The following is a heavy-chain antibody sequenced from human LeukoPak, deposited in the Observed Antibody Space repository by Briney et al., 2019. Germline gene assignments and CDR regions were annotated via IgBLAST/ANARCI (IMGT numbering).Heavy chain of an antibody. CDR1: GGSFSGYY. CDR2: INHSGST. CDR3: ARNNGPVLEP. Sequence: SETLSLTCAVYGGSFSGYYWTWIRQPPGKGLEWIGEINHSGSTNYSPSLKSRVTISIDTSKDQFSLKLTSVTAADTAVYYCARNNGPVLEPWGQGSLVTVSS. J-gene: IGHJ5*02. V-gene: IGHV4-34*01. D-gene: IGHD1-14*01.